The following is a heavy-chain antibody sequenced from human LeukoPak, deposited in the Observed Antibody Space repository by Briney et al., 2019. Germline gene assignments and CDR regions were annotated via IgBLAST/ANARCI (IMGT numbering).Heavy chain of an antibody. Sequence: ASVKVSCKASGYTFTSYAMNWVRQAPGQGLEWKGWINTNTGNPTYAQGFTGRFVFSLDTSVSTAYLQISSLKAEDTAVYYCARALRYFDWLIEEDWFDPWGQGTLVTVSS. CDR2: INTNTGNP. CDR1: GYTFTSYA. CDR3: ARALRYFDWLIEEDWFDP. V-gene: IGHV7-4-1*02. D-gene: IGHD3-9*01. J-gene: IGHJ5*02.